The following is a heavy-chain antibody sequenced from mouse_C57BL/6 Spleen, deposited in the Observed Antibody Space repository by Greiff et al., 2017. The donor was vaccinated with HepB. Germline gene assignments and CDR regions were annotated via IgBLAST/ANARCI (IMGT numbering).Heavy chain of an antibody. D-gene: IGHD2-4*01. V-gene: IGHV1-76*01. CDR3: AREDYKYFDY. Sequence: QVQLQQSGAELVRPGASVKLSCKASGYTFTDYYINWVKQRPGQGLEWIARIYPGSGNTYYNEKFKGKATLTAEKSSSTAYMQLSSLTSEDSAVYFCAREDYKYFDYWGQGTTLTFAS. CDR2: IYPGSGNT. CDR1: GYTFTDYY. J-gene: IGHJ2*01.